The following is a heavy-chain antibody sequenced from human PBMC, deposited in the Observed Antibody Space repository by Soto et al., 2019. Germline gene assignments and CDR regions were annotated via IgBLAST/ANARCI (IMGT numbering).Heavy chain of an antibody. J-gene: IGHJ4*02. Sequence: SETLSLTCTVSGGSISSGGYYWSWIRQHPGKGLEWIGYIYYSGSTYYNPSLKSRVTISVDTSKNQFSLKLSSVTAADTAVYYCARECSSTSCPRVHDSGYWGQGTLVTVSS. V-gene: IGHV4-31*03. CDR1: GGSISSGGYY. D-gene: IGHD2-2*01. CDR2: IYYSGST. CDR3: ARECSSTSCPRVHDSGY.